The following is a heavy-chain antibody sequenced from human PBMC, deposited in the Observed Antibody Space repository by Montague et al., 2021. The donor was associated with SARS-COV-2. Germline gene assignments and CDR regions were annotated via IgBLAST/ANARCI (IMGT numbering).Heavy chain of an antibody. CDR3: AKGFTSWPRGLFDY. J-gene: IGHJ4*02. D-gene: IGHD2-2*01. Sequence: SLRLSCAASGFTLSSYAMNWVRQAPGKGLEWVSSISGSDDTTYYADSVKGRFTISRDSSKSTLYLQMNSLGVEETAVYYCAKGFTSWPRGLFDYWGQGSLVTVSS. CDR1: GFTLSSYA. V-gene: IGHV3-23*01. CDR2: ISGSDDTT.